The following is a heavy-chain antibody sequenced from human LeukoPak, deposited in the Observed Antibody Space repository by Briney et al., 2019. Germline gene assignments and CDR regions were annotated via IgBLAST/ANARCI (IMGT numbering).Heavy chain of an antibody. J-gene: IGHJ3*02. D-gene: IGHD1-20*01. CDR3: ARGGITGTTRGPTRLNDAFDI. Sequence: ASVKVSCKASGYTFTGYYMHWVRQAPGQGLEWMGWINPNSGGTNYAQKFQGWVTMTRDTSISTASMALSRLRSDDTAVYSCARGGITGTTRGPTRLNDAFDIWGQGTMVTVSS. V-gene: IGHV1-2*04. CDR2: INPNSGGT. CDR1: GYTFTGYY.